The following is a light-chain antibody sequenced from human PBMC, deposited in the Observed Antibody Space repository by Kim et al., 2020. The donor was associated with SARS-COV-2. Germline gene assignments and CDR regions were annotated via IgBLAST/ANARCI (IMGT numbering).Light chain of an antibody. CDR2: QDR. CDR1: KLGDKY. J-gene: IGLJ1*01. V-gene: IGLV3-1*01. Sequence: SYELTQPPSVSVSPGQPASITCSGDKLGDKYACWYQQKPGQSPVLVIYQDRKGPPGIPERFSGSNYGNPATLPISGTQDTVEAAYYVQAWAGSSYFFGTG. CDR3: QAWAGSSYF.